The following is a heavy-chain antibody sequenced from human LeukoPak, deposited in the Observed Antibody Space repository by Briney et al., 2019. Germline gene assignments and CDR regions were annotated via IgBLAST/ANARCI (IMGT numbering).Heavy chain of an antibody. CDR2: INHSGST. CDR1: GFTFSSYS. D-gene: IGHD5-12*01. J-gene: IGHJ5*02. CDR3: ARGTLRGWLRLSWFDP. Sequence: GSLRLSCAASGFTFSSYSMNWVRQPPGKGLEWIGEINHSGSTNYNPSLKSRVTISVDTSKNQFSLKLSSLTAADTAVYYCARGTLRGWLRLSWFDPWGQGTLVTVSS. V-gene: IGHV4-34*01.